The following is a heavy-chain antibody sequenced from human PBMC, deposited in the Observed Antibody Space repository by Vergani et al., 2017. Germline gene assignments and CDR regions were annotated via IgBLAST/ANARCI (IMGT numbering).Heavy chain of an antibody. V-gene: IGHV3-33*01. J-gene: IGHJ4*02. CDR1: GFTFSSYG. CDR2: RWYDGSNK. D-gene: IGHD2-2*02. CDR3: ARALGYCSSTSCYTLDY. Sequence: QVQLVESGGGVVQPGRSLRLPCAASGFTFSSYGMHWVRQAPGKGLEWVAVRWYDGSNKYYADSVKGRFTISRDNSKNTLYLQMNSLRAEDTAVYYCARALGYCSSTSCYTLDYWGQGTLVTVSS.